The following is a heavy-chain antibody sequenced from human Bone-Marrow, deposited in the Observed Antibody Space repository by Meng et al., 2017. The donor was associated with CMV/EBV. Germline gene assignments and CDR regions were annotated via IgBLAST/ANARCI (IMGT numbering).Heavy chain of an antibody. D-gene: IGHD3-10*01. CDR3: ARDLGFGGFFGY. CDR1: GYSISSTNR. J-gene: IGHJ4*02. CDR2: ISHSGST. V-gene: IGHV4-4*01. Sequence: CAFSGYSISSTNRWSWVRQSPGKGLEWVGEISHSGSTNYNPSLESRVTISVDKSKNQFSLKLTSVTAADTAVYFCARDLGFGGFFGYWGQGTLVTVSS.